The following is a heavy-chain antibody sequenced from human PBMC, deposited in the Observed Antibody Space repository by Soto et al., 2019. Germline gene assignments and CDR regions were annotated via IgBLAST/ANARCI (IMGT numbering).Heavy chain of an antibody. CDR2: IYHSGSA. CDR1: GGSISSSGYY. V-gene: IGHV4-39*01. CDR3: ASRRVFLDS. Sequence: QLQLQESGPGLVKPSETLSLTCSVSGGSISSSGYYWGWIRQPPGKGLEWIGSIYHSGSAYYNPSLESRVTISVDKSKNQFSLKLSSVMAADTAVYFCASRRVFLDSWGQGTLVTVSS. J-gene: IGHJ4*02.